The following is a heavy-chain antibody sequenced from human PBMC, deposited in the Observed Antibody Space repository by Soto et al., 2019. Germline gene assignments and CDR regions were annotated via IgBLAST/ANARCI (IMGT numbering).Heavy chain of an antibody. D-gene: IGHD2-21*02. V-gene: IGHV1-2*02. Sequence: ACVPVYCPAPRYTLTVVAMHWARSANGHGLEWMGWINPNSGGTNYAQKFQGRVTMTRDTSISTAYMGLSRLRSDDTAVYYCAKHPGHDCDYYMDFWGQGTRVTVSS. CDR1: RYTLTVVA. CDR2: INPNSGGT. CDR3: AKHPGHDCDYYMDF. J-gene: IGHJ4*01.